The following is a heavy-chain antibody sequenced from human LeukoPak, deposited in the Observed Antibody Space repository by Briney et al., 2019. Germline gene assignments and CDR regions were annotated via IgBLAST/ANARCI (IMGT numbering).Heavy chain of an antibody. CDR2: ISGSGGST. J-gene: IGHJ3*02. CDR1: GFTFSSYA. CDR3: AKDPPYSGSYFDDAFDI. D-gene: IGHD1-26*01. Sequence: GGSLRLSCAASGFTFSSYAMSWVRQAPGKGLEWVSAISGSGGSTYYADSVKGRFTISRDNSKNTLYLQMNSLRAEDTAVYYCAKDPPYSGSYFDDAFDIWGQGTMVTVSS. V-gene: IGHV3-23*01.